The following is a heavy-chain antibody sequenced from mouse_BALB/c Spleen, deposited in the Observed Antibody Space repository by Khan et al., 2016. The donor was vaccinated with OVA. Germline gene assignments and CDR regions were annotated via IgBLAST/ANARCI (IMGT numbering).Heavy chain of an antibody. J-gene: IGHJ3*01. CDR2: INPSNEYT. V-gene: IGHV1-4*01. Sequence: QVQLKQSGAELARPGASVKMSCKASGYTFTSYTLHWIKLRPGQGLEWIGYINPSNEYTNYNQKFKDKATLTADKSSTTVYMQLTSLTSDDSAVYYCGRDGAYYRNDGWFAYWGQGTLVNVSA. CDR3: GRDGAYYRNDGWFAY. D-gene: IGHD2-14*01. CDR1: GYTFTSYT.